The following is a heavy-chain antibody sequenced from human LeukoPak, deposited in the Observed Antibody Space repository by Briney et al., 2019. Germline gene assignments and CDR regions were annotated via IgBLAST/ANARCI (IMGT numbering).Heavy chain of an antibody. CDR2: IKQDGSEK. J-gene: IGHJ3*02. Sequence: GGSLRLSCAASGFTFSSYWMSWVRQAPGKGLEWVANIKQDGSEKFYVDSVKGRFTISRDNAKNALYLQMNSLRVEDTAVYYCARTRVAVQLWFAFDIWGQGTLVTVSS. V-gene: IGHV3-7*02. D-gene: IGHD5-18*01. CDR3: ARTRVAVQLWFAFDI. CDR1: GFTFSSYW.